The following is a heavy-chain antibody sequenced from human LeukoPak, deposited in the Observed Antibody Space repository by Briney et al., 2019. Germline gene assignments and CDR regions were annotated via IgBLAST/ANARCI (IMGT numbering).Heavy chain of an antibody. D-gene: IGHD4-17*01. CDR3: ARGSQVTTTRDYYHYFMDV. CDR2: IYSGGST. J-gene: IGHJ6*03. Sequence: GGSLRLSCAASGFTVSSYYMSWVRQAPGKGLEWVSVIYSGGSTYYAASVKGRFTISRDNSKNTLYLQMNSLRTADEAVDYCARGSQVTTTRDYYHYFMDVWGKGTTVTVSS. V-gene: IGHV3-53*01. CDR1: GFTVSSYY.